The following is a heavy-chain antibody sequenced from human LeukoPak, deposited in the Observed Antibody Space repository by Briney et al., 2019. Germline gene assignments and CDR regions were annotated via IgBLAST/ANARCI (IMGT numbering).Heavy chain of an antibody. J-gene: IGHJ4*02. CDR2: IYYSGNT. CDR1: GGSINSYY. D-gene: IGHD5-24*01. Sequence: PSETLSLTCTVSGGSINSYYWSWLRQPPGKGLEWIGYIYYSGNTYYNPAFKSRVTISVDTSENQFSLKLSSVTAADTAVYYCARAVVEMASMIDYWGQGIVVSVSS. V-gene: IGHV4-59*01. CDR3: ARAVVEMASMIDY.